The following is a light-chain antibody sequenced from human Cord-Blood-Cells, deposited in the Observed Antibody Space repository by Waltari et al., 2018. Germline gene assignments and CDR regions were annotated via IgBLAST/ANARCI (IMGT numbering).Light chain of an antibody. J-gene: IGLJ3*02. V-gene: IGLV1-40*01. CDR2: GNS. CDR1: SSNIGAGYD. Sequence: QSVLTPPPSVSGAPGQRATISCTGSSSNIGAGYDVHWYQQLPGTAPKLLIYGNSNRPSGVPDRFSGSKSGTSASLAITGLQAEDEADYYCQSYDSSLSGWVFGGGTKLTVL. CDR3: QSYDSSLSGWV.